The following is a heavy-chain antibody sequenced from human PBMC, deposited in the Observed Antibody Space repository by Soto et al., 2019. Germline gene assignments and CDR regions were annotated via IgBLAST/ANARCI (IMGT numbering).Heavy chain of an antibody. D-gene: IGHD4-17*01. CDR2: ISLIGTYI. Sequence: EVQLVESGGGLVKPGGSLRLSCEASGFSFINYNMNWVRQAPGKGLEWVSYISLIGTYISYADSVKGRFTISRDNAKNSLYLQMNSLRAEDTAVYYCARRGSEVTTGGGALDVWGQGTRVTVSS. V-gene: IGHV3-21*01. CDR1: GFSFINYN. CDR3: ARRGSEVTTGGGALDV. J-gene: IGHJ3*01.